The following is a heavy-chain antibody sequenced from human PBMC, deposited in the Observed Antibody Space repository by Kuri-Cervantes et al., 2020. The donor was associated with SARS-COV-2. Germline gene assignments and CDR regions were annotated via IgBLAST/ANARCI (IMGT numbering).Heavy chain of an antibody. V-gene: IGHV4-61*05. D-gene: IGHD3-3*01. J-gene: IGHJ3*02. CDR3: ARHTIFGAHDAFDI. Sequence: SETLSLTCTVSGGSISSSSYYWGWIRQPPGKGLEWIGRIYTSGSTNYNPSLKSRVTMSVDTSKNQFSLKLSSVTAADTAVYYCARHTIFGAHDAFDIWGQGTMVTVSS. CDR2: IYTSGST. CDR1: GGSISSSSYY.